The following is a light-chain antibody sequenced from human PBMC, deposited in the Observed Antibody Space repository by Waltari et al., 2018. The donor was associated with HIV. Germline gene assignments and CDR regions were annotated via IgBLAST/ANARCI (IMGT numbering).Light chain of an antibody. CDR1: QRISTN. CDR2: GAS. CDR3: QQYNNWPFT. J-gene: IGKJ3*01. Sequence: VMTQSPATLSVSPGDRATLSCKNSQRISTNLAWYQQKPGQVPSLLIYGASTRATGIPDRFSGSTSGTDFTLTISSLQSEVSAVYYCQQYNNWPFTFGPGTRLEIK. V-gene: IGKV3-15*01.